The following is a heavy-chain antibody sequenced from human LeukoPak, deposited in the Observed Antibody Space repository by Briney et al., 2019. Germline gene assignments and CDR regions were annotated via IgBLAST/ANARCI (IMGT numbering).Heavy chain of an antibody. Sequence: PSETLSLTCTVSGGSISSSSYYWGWIRQPPGKGLEWIGSIYYSGSTYYKPSLRSRVTISVDTSKSQFSLKLSSVTAADTAVYYCAGPYDSSGYPLRDVWGKGTTVTVSS. V-gene: IGHV4-39*01. CDR1: GGSISSSSYY. D-gene: IGHD3-22*01. J-gene: IGHJ6*04. CDR2: IYYSGST. CDR3: AGPYDSSGYPLRDV.